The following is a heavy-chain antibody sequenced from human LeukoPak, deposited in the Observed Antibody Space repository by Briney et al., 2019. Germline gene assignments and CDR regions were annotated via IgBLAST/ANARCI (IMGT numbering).Heavy chain of an antibody. D-gene: IGHD1-1*01. V-gene: IGHV4-30-2*01. CDR3: ASNWSDFDY. J-gene: IGHJ4*02. Sequence: PSQTLSLTCTVSGGSISSGGYYWSWIRQPPGQGLEWIASIYLGETTYYKPSLKSRLTISVDTSKNQLSLKLSSVTAADTAVYYCASNWSDFDYWGRGTLVTVSS. CDR1: GGSISSGGYY. CDR2: IYLGETT.